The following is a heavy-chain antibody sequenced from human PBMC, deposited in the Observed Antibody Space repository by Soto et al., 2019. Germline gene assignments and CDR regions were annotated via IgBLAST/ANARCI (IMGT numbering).Heavy chain of an antibody. CDR1: GGSISSGDYY. CDR3: ARDGRGGSGGVDF. D-gene: IGHD3-10*01. V-gene: IGHV4-30-4*01. CDR2: IYYSGST. Sequence: PSETLSLTCTVSGGSISSGDYYWSWIRQPPGKGLEWIGYIYYSGSTYYNPSLKSRVTISVDTSKNQFSLKLSSVTAADTAVYYCARDGRGGSGGVDFWGQGTLVTVSS. J-gene: IGHJ4*02.